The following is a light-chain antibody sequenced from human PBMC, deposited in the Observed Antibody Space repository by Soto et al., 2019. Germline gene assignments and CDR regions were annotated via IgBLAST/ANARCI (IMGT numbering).Light chain of an antibody. CDR3: SSYTTSTTVE. Sequence: QSVLTQPASVSRSPGQWITISCTGTISDIGAHDLVSWYQHHPGKAPRLMIYGVTNRPSGVSRRFSGSKSGNTASLTISGLQAEDEADYYCSSYTTSTTVEFGGGTKLTVL. J-gene: IGLJ2*01. CDR1: ISDIGAHDL. V-gene: IGLV2-14*01. CDR2: GVT.